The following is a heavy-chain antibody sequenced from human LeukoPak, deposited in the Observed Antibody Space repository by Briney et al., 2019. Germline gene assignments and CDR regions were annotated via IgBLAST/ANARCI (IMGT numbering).Heavy chain of an antibody. D-gene: IGHD1-26*01. Sequence: GGSLRLSCAASGFTFSSYSMNWVRQAPGKGLQWVSSISSSSSYIYYADSVKGRLTISRDNAKNSLYLQMNSLRAEDTAVYYCARSSGSYVWYFDYWGQGTLVTVSS. CDR3: ARSSGSYVWYFDY. CDR2: ISSSSSYI. V-gene: IGHV3-21*04. CDR1: GFTFSSYS. J-gene: IGHJ4*02.